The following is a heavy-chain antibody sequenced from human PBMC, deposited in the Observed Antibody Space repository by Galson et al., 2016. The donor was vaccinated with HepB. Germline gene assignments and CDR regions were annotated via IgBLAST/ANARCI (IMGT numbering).Heavy chain of an antibody. V-gene: IGHV3-23*01. CDR1: TFTFRSYA. J-gene: IGHJ4*02. Sequence: SLRLSCAASTFTFRSYAMNWVRRAPGKGLEWVSGISGSGGNTYYADSVKGRFAISRDNSKNTLYLQMNRLRAEDTALYYCAKGGQWFDPMRSAFDIWGQGTLVTVSS. CDR2: ISGSGGNT. CDR3: AKGGQWFDPMRSAFDI. D-gene: IGHD3-10*01.